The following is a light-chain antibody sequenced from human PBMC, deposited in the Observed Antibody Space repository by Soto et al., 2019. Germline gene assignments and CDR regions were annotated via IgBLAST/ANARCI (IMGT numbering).Light chain of an antibody. Sequence: EIVMTQSPATLSVSPGERATLSCRASQSVTNNLAWYQQKPGQAPRLLIYDASTRATGIPARFRGSGSGTEFTLTISSLQSEDFAVYYCQQYNNWPSCTFGPGTKVAIK. J-gene: IGKJ3*01. V-gene: IGKV3-15*01. CDR2: DAS. CDR3: QQYNNWPSCT. CDR1: QSVTNN.